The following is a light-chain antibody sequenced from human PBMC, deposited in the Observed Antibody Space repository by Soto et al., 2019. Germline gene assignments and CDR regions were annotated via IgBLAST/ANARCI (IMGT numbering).Light chain of an antibody. CDR2: MAS. CDR3: QHYNDYSRI. J-gene: IGKJ1*01. CDR1: QSISSW. V-gene: IGKV1-5*03. Sequence: DIQMTQSPSILSASIGDRVTITCRASQSISSWLAWYQQKPGKAPKLLIYMASNLQSGVPSRFSGSGSGTEFTLTISSLQPDDFATYYCQHYNDYSRIFGQGTKVEIK.